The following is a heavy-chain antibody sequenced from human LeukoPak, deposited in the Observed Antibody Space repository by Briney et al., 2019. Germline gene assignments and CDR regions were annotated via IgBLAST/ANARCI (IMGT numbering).Heavy chain of an antibody. J-gene: IGHJ4*01. CDR1: AFIFSSYS. D-gene: IGHD3-10*01. Sequence: GGSLRVSCAASAFIFSSYSMSWIRQTPEKGLEWLSYISHSGSTIYYADSVKGRFTVSRDNGKNSLYLQMNSLRAEDTALYYCATYGSGSGTFFDSWGQGTLVTVSS. CDR3: ATYGSGSGTFFDS. V-gene: IGHV3-48*04. CDR2: ISHSGSTI.